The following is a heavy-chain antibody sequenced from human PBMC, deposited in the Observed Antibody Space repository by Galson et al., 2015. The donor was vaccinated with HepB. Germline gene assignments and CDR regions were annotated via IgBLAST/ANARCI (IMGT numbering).Heavy chain of an antibody. D-gene: IGHD3-10*01. V-gene: IGHV3-11*06. CDR3: ARARRREGIDY. J-gene: IGHJ4*02. Sequence: SLRLSCAASGFTFSDYHMSWIRQAPGKGLEWVSYISSSSSYTNYADSVKGRFTISRDNAKNSLYLQMNSLRAEDTAVYYCARARRREGIDYWGQGTLVTVSS. CDR1: GFTFSDYH. CDR2: ISSSSSYT.